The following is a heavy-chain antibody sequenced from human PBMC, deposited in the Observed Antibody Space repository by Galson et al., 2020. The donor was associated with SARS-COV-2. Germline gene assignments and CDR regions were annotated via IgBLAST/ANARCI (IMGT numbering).Heavy chain of an antibody. D-gene: IGHD6-6*01. J-gene: IGHJ4*02. CDR1: NGSISSDY. Sequence: SETLSLTCSVSNGSISSDYWAWIRQTPGKGLEWIGFFHSDGSTNYNPSLKSRVTISVDTSKNRFTLKLNSLTAADTAVYFCARYTTSSVSFDYWGQGTLVTVSS. V-gene: IGHV4-4*08. CDR2: FHSDGST. CDR3: ARYTTSSVSFDY.